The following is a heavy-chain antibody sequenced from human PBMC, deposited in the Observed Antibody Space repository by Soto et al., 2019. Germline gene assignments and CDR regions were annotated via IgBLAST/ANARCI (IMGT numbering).Heavy chain of an antibody. CDR2: ISGRGAST. CDR3: AKQGAVTGDFDH. J-gene: IGHJ4*02. Sequence: EVRLLESGGGLVQPGGSLRLSCAASGFTFGTYAMNWVRQAPGKGLEWVSGISGRGASTYYADSVKGRFTISSDNSKTTLYLQMNSLKVEDTAVYYCAKQGAVTGDFDHWGQGTLVTVSS. V-gene: IGHV3-23*01. CDR1: GFTFGTYA. D-gene: IGHD4-4*01.